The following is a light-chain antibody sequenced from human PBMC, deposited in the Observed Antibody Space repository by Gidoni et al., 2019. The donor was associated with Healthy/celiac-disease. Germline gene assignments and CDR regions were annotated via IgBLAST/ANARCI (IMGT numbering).Light chain of an antibody. CDR1: QSISSW. J-gene: IGKJ1*01. V-gene: IGKV1-5*01. CDR2: DAS. Sequence: DIQITQSPSTLSASVGDRVTITCRASQSISSWSAWYQQKPGKAPKLLIYDASSLEGGVPSRFSGSGSGTEFTLTISSLQPDDFATYYCQQYNSYSPCTFGQGTKVEIK. CDR3: QQYNSYSPCT.